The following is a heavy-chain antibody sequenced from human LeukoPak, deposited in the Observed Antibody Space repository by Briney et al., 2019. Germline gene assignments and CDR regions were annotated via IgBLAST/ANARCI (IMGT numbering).Heavy chain of an antibody. D-gene: IGHD5-18*01. Sequence: SVKVCCKASGGTFSSYAVSWVRQAPGQGLEWMGGIIPIFGTANYAQKFRGRVTITADKSTSTAYMELSSLRSEDTAVYYCARESRYSYGESFFDYWGQGTLVTVSS. CDR2: IIPIFGTA. J-gene: IGHJ4*02. CDR3: ARESRYSYGESFFDY. CDR1: GGTFSSYA. V-gene: IGHV1-69*06.